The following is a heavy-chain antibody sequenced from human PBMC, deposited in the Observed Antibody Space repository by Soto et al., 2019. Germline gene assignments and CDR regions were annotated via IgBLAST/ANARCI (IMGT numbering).Heavy chain of an antibody. D-gene: IGHD6-13*01. CDR2: IFSNDEQ. V-gene: IGHV2-26*01. CDR3: ARIPIAAAAPYYFDY. J-gene: IGHJ4*02. CDR1: EFSLSNARMG. Sequence: QVTLKESGPVLEKPTETLTLTCTVSEFSLSNARMGVSWIRQPPGKALEWLAHIFSNDEQSYSTSLKSRLTISKDTSKSQVVLTMTNMDPVDTATYYCARIPIAAAAPYYFDYWGQGTLVTVSS.